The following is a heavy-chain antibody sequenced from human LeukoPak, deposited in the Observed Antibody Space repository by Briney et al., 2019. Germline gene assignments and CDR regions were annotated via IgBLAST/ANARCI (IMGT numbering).Heavy chain of an antibody. Sequence: SETLSLTCTVSGGSISSTSYFWGWIRQPPGKGLEWIGTIFYSGTTYYNPSLKSRVTISVDTSKNQFSLKLSSVTAADTAVYYGARVVRPAVTIFGVATRPVYYYMDVWGKGTTVTVSS. CDR1: GGSISSTSYF. V-gene: IGHV4-39*01. CDR3: ARVVRPAVTIFGVATRPVYYYMDV. D-gene: IGHD3-3*01. J-gene: IGHJ6*03. CDR2: IFYSGTT.